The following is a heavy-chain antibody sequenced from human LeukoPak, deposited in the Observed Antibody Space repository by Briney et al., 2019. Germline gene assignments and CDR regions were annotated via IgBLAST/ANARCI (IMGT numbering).Heavy chain of an antibody. J-gene: IGHJ5*02. CDR1: GASISTYY. CDR2: IYYSGST. CDR3: ARGANWFDP. V-gene: IGHV4-59*01. Sequence: SETLSLTCTDSGASISTYYWSWIRQPPGKGLEWIGYIYYSGSTNYNPSLKSRLTISVDTSKNQFSLKLNSVTATDTAVYYCARGANWFDPWGQGTLVTVSS.